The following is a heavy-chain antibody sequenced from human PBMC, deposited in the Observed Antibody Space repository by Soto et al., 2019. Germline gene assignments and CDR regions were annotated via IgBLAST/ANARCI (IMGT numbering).Heavy chain of an antibody. CDR1: GFTFDDYA. Sequence: GGSLRLSCAASGFTFDDYAMHWVRQAPGKGLEWVSGISWNSGSIGYADSVKGRFTISRDNAKNSLYLQMNSLRAEDTALYYCAKDNSLGYYGSGSYPDSWRQGTLVTVSS. CDR2: ISWNSGSI. D-gene: IGHD3-10*01. CDR3: AKDNSLGYYGSGSYPDS. J-gene: IGHJ4*02. V-gene: IGHV3-9*01.